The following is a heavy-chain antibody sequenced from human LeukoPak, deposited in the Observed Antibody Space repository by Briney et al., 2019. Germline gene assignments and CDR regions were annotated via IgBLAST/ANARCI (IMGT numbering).Heavy chain of an antibody. Sequence: GSLRLSCAASGFTFSSYAMSWVRQPPGKGLEWIGEINHSGSTNYNPSLKSRVTISVDTSKNQFSLKLSSVTAADTAVYYCARGPYDFWSGRPSVMDVWGQGTTVTVSS. CDR3: ARGPYDFWSGRPSVMDV. J-gene: IGHJ6*02. CDR1: GFTFSSYA. V-gene: IGHV4-34*01. D-gene: IGHD3-3*01. CDR2: INHSGST.